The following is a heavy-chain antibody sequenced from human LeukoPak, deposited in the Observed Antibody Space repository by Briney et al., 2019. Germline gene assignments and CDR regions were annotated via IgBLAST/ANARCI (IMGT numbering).Heavy chain of an antibody. V-gene: IGHV5-51*01. J-gene: IGHJ5*02. Sequence: GESLKISCKGSGYNFNTYWIGWVRQMPGKGLEWMGIIYPGDSDTRYRPSFQGQVTISADKSISTAYLQWSSLKASDTAMYYCACYDILTGYYNHWGQGTLVTVSS. CDR1: GYNFNTYW. D-gene: IGHD3-9*01. CDR3: ACYDILTGYYNH. CDR2: IYPGDSDT.